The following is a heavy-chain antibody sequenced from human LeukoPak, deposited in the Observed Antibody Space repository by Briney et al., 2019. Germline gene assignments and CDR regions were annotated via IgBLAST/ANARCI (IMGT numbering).Heavy chain of an antibody. Sequence: GGSLRLSCAASGFAFSTYWMHWVRQAPGKGLVWVSRTHSDGSSTTNADSVKGRFTISRDNAKNTLYLQMNSLRAEDTAVYYCAREDYTTYYFDFWGQGTLVTVSS. CDR2: THSDGSST. CDR1: GFAFSTYW. D-gene: IGHD4-11*01. V-gene: IGHV3-74*03. J-gene: IGHJ4*02. CDR3: AREDYTTYYFDF.